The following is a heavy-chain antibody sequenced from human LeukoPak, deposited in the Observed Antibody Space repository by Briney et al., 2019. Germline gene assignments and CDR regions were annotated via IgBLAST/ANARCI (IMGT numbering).Heavy chain of an antibody. CDR2: ISGSGGST. Sequence: GGSLRPSCAASGFTFSSYAMSWVRQAPGKGLEWVSAISGSGGSTYYADSVKGRFTISRDNSKNTLYLQMNSLRAEDTAVYCCAKGGRGSSSLHAFDIWGQGTMVTVSS. CDR1: GFTFSSYA. D-gene: IGHD6-6*01. J-gene: IGHJ3*02. V-gene: IGHV3-23*01. CDR3: AKGGRGSSSLHAFDI.